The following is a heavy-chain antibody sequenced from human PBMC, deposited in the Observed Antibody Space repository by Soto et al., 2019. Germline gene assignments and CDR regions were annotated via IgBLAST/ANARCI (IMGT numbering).Heavy chain of an antibody. D-gene: IGHD3-10*01. CDR3: ARAYFYGSGRTYYYYYGMDV. CDR1: GFTFSSYG. V-gene: IGHV3-33*01. J-gene: IGHJ6*02. CDR2: IWYDGSNK. Sequence: QVQLVESGGGVVQPGRSLRLSCAASGFTFSSYGMHWVRQAPGKGLEWVAVIWYDGSNKYYADSVKGRFTISRDNSKNKMNLQVNSLRAEDTAVYYCARAYFYGSGRTYYYYYGMDVWGQGTPVTVSS.